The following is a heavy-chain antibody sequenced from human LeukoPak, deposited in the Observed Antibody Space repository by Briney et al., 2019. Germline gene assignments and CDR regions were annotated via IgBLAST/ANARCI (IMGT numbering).Heavy chain of an antibody. CDR2: IYYSGSA. V-gene: IGHV4-59*01. J-gene: IGHJ5*02. D-gene: IGHD3-3*01. CDR3: ARDVRETYYDFWSGYTVFDP. CDR1: GGSISSYY. Sequence: SETLSLTCTVSGGSISSYYWSWIRQPPGKGLEWIGYIYYSGSANYNPSLKSRVTISVDTSKNQFSLKLSSVTAADTAVYYCARDVRETYYDFWSGYTVFDPWGQGTLVTVSS.